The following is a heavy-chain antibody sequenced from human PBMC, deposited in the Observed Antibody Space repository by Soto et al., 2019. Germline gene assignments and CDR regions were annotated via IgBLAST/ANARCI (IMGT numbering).Heavy chain of an antibody. Sequence: EVQLVESGGGLVKPGGSLRLSCAASGFTFGSYSMNWVRQAPGKGLEWVSSISSSSSYIYYADSVKGRFTISRDNAKNSLYLQMISLRAEDTAVYYCARVGRSRGGGSHYGMDVWGQGPTVTVSS. J-gene: IGHJ6*02. D-gene: IGHD2-15*01. V-gene: IGHV3-21*01. CDR3: ARVGRSRGGGSHYGMDV. CDR1: GFTFGSYS. CDR2: ISSSSSYI.